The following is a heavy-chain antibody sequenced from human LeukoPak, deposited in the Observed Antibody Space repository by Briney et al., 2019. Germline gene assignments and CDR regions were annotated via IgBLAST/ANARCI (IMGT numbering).Heavy chain of an antibody. V-gene: IGHV7-4-1*02. J-gene: IGHJ5*02. D-gene: IGHD2-2*01. CDR3: ARDLYDIVVVPAANNWFDP. CDR2: INTSTGNP. Sequence: ASVKVSCKASGYTFTSYAMNWVRQAPGQGLEWMGWINTSTGNPTYAQGFTGRFVFSLDTSVSTAYLQISSLKAEDTAVYYCARDLYDIVVVPAANNWFDPWGQGTLVTVSS. CDR1: GYTFTSYA.